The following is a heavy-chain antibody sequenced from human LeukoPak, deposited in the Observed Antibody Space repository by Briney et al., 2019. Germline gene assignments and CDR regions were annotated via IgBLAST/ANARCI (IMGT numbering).Heavy chain of an antibody. Sequence: GGSLRLSCAASGFPFSDYYMSWIRQAPGKGLEWVSYISRSSTNMFYADSVKGRFSISRDNAKSSLFLHMHNLRDADTSVCYCASRIGAASGTGFDYWGRGTLVTVSS. CDR2: ISRSSTNM. D-gene: IGHD6-13*01. CDR3: ASRIGAASGTGFDY. V-gene: IGHV3-11*04. CDR1: GFPFSDYY. J-gene: IGHJ4*02.